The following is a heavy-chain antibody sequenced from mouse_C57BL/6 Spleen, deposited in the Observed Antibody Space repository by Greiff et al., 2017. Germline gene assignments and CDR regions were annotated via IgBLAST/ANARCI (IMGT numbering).Heavy chain of an antibody. CDR3: ARYSSVAMDY. CDR2: INYDGSST. J-gene: IGHJ4*01. Sequence: EVKVVESEGGLVQPGSSMKLSCTASGFTFSDYYMAWVRQVPEKGLEWVANINYDGSSTYYLDSLKSRFIISRDNAKNILYLQMSSLKSEDTATYYCARYSSVAMDYWGQGTSVTVSS. D-gene: IGHD2-12*01. CDR1: GFTFSDYY. V-gene: IGHV5-16*01.